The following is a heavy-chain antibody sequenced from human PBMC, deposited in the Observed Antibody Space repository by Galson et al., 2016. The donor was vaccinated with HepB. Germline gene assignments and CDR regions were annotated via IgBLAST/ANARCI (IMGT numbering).Heavy chain of an antibody. V-gene: IGHV3-53*01. CDR1: GFSVSSDY. J-gene: IGHJ4*02. CDR2: VYIGGNT. Sequence: SLRLSCAAFGFSVSSDYMSWVRQAPGKGLEWVSIVYIGGNTDHADSVRGRVIISRDASKNTIYLQMNSLRAEDTAVYYCARDSSIGSGYTPDWGQGTQVTVSS. CDR3: ARDSSIGSGYTPD. D-gene: IGHD3-22*01.